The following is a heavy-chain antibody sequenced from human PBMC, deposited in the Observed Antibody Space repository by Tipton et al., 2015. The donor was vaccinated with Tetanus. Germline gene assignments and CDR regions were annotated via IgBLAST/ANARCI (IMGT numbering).Heavy chain of an antibody. J-gene: IGHJ6*02. D-gene: IGHD5-12*01. CDR2: INHSGGT. CDR3: AREWPTTNRYYGMDV. CDR1: GGSFNNYY. Sequence: TLSLTCAVYGGSFNNYYWSWIRQSPGKGLEWIGEINHSGGTNYRPSLKSRVTISLDTSMNRFTLKLDSVTVADTAMYYCAREWPTTNRYYGMDVWGQGTTVTVSS. V-gene: IGHV4-34*01.